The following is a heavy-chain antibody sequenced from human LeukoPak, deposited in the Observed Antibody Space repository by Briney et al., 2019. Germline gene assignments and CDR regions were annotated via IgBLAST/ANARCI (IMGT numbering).Heavy chain of an antibody. J-gene: IGHJ4*02. CDR1: GFTVSSNY. CDR3: ARVDYGSGNDYFDY. V-gene: IGHV3-53*01. D-gene: IGHD3-10*01. CDR2: IYSGGST. Sequence: GGSLRLSCAASGFTVSSNYMSWVRQAPGKGLEWVSVIYSGGSTYYADSVKGRFTISRDNSKNTLYLQMNSLRAEDTAVYYCARVDYGSGNDYFDYWGQGILVTVSS.